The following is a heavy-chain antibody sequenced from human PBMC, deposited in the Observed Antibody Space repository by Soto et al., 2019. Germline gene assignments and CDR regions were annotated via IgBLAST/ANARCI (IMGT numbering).Heavy chain of an antibody. CDR3: ARGDATKIVVTTYYAMDV. D-gene: IGHD4-17*01. Sequence: QVQLVQSGAEVKKPGSSVKVSCKASGGSLSNYGISWVRQAPGQGLEWMGGIIPVFGTANYAQKFQGRVTITAXXSXNXVYMDVTSLRSEDTAVYYRARGDATKIVVTTYYAMDVWGQGTTVTVSS. V-gene: IGHV1-69*12. CDR1: GGSLSNYG. CDR2: IIPVFGTA. J-gene: IGHJ6*02.